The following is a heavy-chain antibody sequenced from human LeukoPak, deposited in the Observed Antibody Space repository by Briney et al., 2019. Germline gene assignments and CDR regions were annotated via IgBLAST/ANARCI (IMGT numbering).Heavy chain of an antibody. CDR2: IGDSGSGG. J-gene: IGHJ4*02. CDR3: SRIKYGGNSGYHFDY. V-gene: IGHV3-23*01. D-gene: IGHD4-23*01. Sequence: GGSLRLSCSASGFNFNYFAMSWIRQAPGKRLEWVSTIGDSGSGGSYADSVRGRFTISRDNSKNIVYLQMHSLRVDDSAVYYCSRIKYGGNSGYHFDYWGQGTLVTVTS. CDR1: GFNFNYFA.